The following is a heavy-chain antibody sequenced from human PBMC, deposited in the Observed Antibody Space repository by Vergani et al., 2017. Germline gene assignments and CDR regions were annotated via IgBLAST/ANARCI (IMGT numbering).Heavy chain of an antibody. J-gene: IGHJ4*02. CDR1: GGPFNSYG. D-gene: IGHD1-26*01. V-gene: IGHV1-69*01. CDR2: IIPLFGTA. CDR3: ARTSGSYYDHYFDY. Sequence: QVQLVQSGAEVKKPGSSVKVSCKASGGPFNSYGISWVRQAPGQGLEWMGGIIPLFGTANYAQKFQGRVTITADESTSTAYMELSSLRSEDTAVYYCARTSGSYYDHYFDYWGQGTLVTVSS.